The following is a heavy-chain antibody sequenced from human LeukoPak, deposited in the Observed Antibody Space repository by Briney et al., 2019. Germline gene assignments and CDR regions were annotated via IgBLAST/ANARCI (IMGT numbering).Heavy chain of an antibody. V-gene: IGHV4-34*01. CDR3: AGGVVGY. Sequence: KPSETLSVTCAVYGGSFSGYYWSWIRQPPGKGLEWIEEINHSGSTNYIPSLKSRVTISVDTSKNQFSLKLSSVTAADTAVYYCAGGVVGYWGQGTLVTVSS. J-gene: IGHJ4*02. D-gene: IGHD1-26*01. CDR2: INHSGST. CDR1: GGSFSGYY.